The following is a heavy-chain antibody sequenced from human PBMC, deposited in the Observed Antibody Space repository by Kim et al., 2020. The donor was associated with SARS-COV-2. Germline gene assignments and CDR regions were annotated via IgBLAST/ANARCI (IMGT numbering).Heavy chain of an antibody. CDR1: GFTFSGSA. V-gene: IGHV3-73*01. D-gene: IGHD1-1*01. CDR2: IRSKANSYAT. CDR3: TSVPATTSAFCDAFDI. Sequence: GGSLRLSCAASGFTFSGSAIYWVRQASGKGLAWVGRIRSKANSYATAYAASVRGRFSISRDDSKNTAYLQMNNLKTEDTAVYYCTSVPATTSAFCDAFDIWGRGTKVTVSS. J-gene: IGHJ3*02.